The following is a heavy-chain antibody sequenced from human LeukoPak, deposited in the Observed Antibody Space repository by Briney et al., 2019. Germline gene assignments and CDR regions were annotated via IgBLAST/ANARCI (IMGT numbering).Heavy chain of an antibody. CDR3: ANMHSSGWYRRTYYFDY. CDR2: INHSGRT. D-gene: IGHD6-19*01. CDR1: GESFIDYY. J-gene: IGHJ4*02. Sequence: SETLSLTCAVYGESFIDYYWNWIRQPPGKGLEWIGEINHSGRTNYNPSLKSRVTISVDTSKNQFSLKLSSVTAADTAVYYCANMHSSGWYRRTYYFDYWGQGTLVTVSS. V-gene: IGHV4-34*01.